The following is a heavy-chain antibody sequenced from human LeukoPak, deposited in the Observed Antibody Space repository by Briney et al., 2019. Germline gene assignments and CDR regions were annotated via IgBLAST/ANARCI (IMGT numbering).Heavy chain of an antibody. Sequence: GGSLRLSCAASGLTFSSYWMHWVRPAPGKGLVWVSRINGDGTSTTYADSVKGRFTIFRDNAKNTLSLQMNSLRAEDTAVYYCARDSHGYPLDYWGQGTLVTVSS. D-gene: IGHD5-18*01. CDR2: INGDGTST. CDR3: ARDSHGYPLDY. CDR1: GLTFSSYW. J-gene: IGHJ4*02. V-gene: IGHV3-74*01.